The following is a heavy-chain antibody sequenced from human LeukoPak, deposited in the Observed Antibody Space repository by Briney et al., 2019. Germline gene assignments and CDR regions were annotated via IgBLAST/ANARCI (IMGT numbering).Heavy chain of an antibody. Sequence: PGESLKISCKSSGNKFTDYWIGWVRPLRGKGLERMGNIYTGDSDTRYSPSFQVQGTISADKSINTAHLRWSSLKASDTAMYYCARGAAGTTPDYYYFGLDVWGQGTTVRVSS. CDR1: GNKFTDYW. CDR3: ARGAAGTTPDYYYFGLDV. V-gene: IGHV5-51*01. J-gene: IGHJ6*02. D-gene: IGHD1-7*01. CDR2: IYTGDSDT.